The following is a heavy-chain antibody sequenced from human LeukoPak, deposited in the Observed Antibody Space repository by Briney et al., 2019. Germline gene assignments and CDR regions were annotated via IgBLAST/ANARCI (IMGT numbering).Heavy chain of an antibody. V-gene: IGHV4-4*07. J-gene: IGHJ4*02. D-gene: IGHD6-19*01. CDR3: ARGLPMKAVAGTVDY. CDR1: GGSISSYY. Sequence: SETLSLTCTVSGGSISSYYWNWIRQPAGKGLEWIGRIYTSGSTNYNPSLKSRVTMSVDTSKNQFSLKLSSVTAADTAVYYCARGLPMKAVAGTVDYWGQGTLSPSPQ. CDR2: IYTSGST.